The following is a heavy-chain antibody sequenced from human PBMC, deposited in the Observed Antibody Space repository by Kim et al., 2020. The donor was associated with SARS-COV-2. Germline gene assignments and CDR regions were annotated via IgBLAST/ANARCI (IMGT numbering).Heavy chain of an antibody. D-gene: IGHD6-13*01. Sequence: SVKVSCKASGGTFSSYAISWVRQAPGQGLEWMGRIIPILGITNYAQKFQGRVTITADKSTSTAYMELSSLRSEDTAVYYCASLYSSSWYNWFDPWGQGT. CDR1: GGTFSSYA. CDR2: IIPILGIT. V-gene: IGHV1-69*04. J-gene: IGHJ5*02. CDR3: ASLYSSSWYNWFDP.